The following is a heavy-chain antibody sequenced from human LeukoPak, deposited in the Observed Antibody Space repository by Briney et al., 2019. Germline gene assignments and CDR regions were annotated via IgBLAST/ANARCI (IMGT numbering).Heavy chain of an antibody. Sequence: GRSLRLSCTASGFTPSSHAMHWVRQAPGKGLEWVAVISYDGSHKYYADSVKGRFTISRDNSKNTLYLQMNSLRAEDTAVYYCAIFPSPNRGPYYYDSSRRPDAFDIWGQGTMVTVSS. CDR3: AIFPSPNRGPYYYDSSRRPDAFDI. CDR2: ISYDGSHK. J-gene: IGHJ3*02. D-gene: IGHD3-22*01. CDR1: GFTPSSHA. V-gene: IGHV3-30-3*01.